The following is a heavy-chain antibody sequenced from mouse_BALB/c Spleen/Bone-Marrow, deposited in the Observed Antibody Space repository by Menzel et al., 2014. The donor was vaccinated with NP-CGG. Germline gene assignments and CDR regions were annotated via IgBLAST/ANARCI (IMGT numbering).Heavy chain of an antibody. D-gene: IGHD3-1*01. Sequence: EVKLEESGGGLVQPGGSLRLSCATSGFTFTAYYMSWVRQPPGKALEWLGFIRNKANGYTTEYSASVKGRFTISRDNSQSILYLQMNALRAEDSATYYCARDRAARATGYYFDYWGQGTTLTVSS. V-gene: IGHV7-3*02. CDR2: IRNKANGYTT. CDR1: GFTFTAYY. CDR3: ARDRAARATGYYFDY. J-gene: IGHJ2*01.